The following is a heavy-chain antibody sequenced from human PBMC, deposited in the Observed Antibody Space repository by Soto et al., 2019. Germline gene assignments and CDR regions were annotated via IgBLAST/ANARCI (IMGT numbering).Heavy chain of an antibody. CDR2: IYYSGST. J-gene: IGHJ2*01. V-gene: IGHV4-59*01. D-gene: IGHD5-12*01. CDR3: ARGSRYGYNYVWYFDL. CDR1: GGSISSYY. Sequence: QVQLQESGPGLVKPSETLSLTCTVSGGSISSYYWSWIRQPPGKGLEWIGYIYYSGSTNYNPSLKSRVTISVDTSQNQFSLKLSSVTAADTAVYYCARGSRYGYNYVWYFDLWGRGTLVTVSS.